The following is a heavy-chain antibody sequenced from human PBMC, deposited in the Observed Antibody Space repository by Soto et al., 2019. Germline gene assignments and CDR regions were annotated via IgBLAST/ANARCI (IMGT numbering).Heavy chain of an antibody. CDR3: ARGAVYDFEPWPSSYGMDV. D-gene: IGHD3-3*01. CDR1: GGSISSYY. V-gene: IGHV4-59*01. J-gene: IGHJ6*02. Sequence: PSETLSLTCTVSGGSISSYYWSWIRQPPGKGLEWIGYIYYSGSTNYNPSLKSRVTISVDTSKTQFSLKLSSVTAADTAVYYCARGAVYDFEPWPSSYGMDVWGQGTTVTVSS. CDR2: IYYSGST.